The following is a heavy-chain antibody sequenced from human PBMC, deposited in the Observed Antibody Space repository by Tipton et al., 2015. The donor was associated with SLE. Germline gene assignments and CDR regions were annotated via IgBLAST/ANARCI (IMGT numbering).Heavy chain of an antibody. D-gene: IGHD1-26*01. CDR1: GGSISSHY. Sequence: TLSLTCTVSGGSISSHYWSWIRQPPGKGLEWIGYIYYSGSTYYNPSLKSRVTISVDTSKNQFSLKLSSVTAADTAVYYCAREYSGSYIGAFDAFDIWGQGTMVTVSS. CDR3: AREYSGSYIGAFDAFDI. J-gene: IGHJ3*02. CDR2: IYYSGST. V-gene: IGHV4-59*08.